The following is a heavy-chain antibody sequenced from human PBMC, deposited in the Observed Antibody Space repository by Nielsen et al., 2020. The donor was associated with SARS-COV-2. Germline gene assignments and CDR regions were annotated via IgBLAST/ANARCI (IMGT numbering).Heavy chain of an antibody. CDR2: IYTLGPT. CDR1: GFNVSNTF. Sequence: SCAAFGFNVSNTFMTWGRQAPGKGLEWVSIIYTLGPTFYSDSVKGRFTISRLTSKNTLNLQLNSLTSYDTAVYYCARGGGLSRYYFDFWGRGTQVTVSS. D-gene: IGHD6-25*01. V-gene: IGHV3-53*04. CDR3: ARGGGLSRYYFDF. J-gene: IGHJ4*02.